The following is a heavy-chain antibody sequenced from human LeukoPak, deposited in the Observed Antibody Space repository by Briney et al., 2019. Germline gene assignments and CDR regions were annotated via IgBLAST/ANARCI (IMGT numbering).Heavy chain of an antibody. CDR1: GGSFSGYY. V-gene: IGHV4-34*01. CDR2: INHSGST. Sequence: SSETLSLTCAVYGGSFSGYYWSWIRQPPGKGLEWIGEINHSGSTNYNPSLKSRVTISVGTSKNQFSLKLSSVTAADTAVYYCASRLYDILTGYYNAGPDYWGQGTLVTVSS. J-gene: IGHJ4*02. D-gene: IGHD3-9*01. CDR3: ASRLYDILTGYYNAGPDY.